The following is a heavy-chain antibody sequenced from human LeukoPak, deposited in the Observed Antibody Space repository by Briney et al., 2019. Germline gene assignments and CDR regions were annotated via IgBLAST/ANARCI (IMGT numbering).Heavy chain of an antibody. V-gene: IGHV1-2*02. Sequence: ASVKVSCKASGYSFTGYYIHWVRQAPGQGLEWMAWINPNTGGTNSAQKFQGRVTMTRDTSISTAYMELKRLSSDDTAVYFCAREGFCTGSKCPAEYWGQGTLVTVSS. CDR2: INPNTGGT. CDR1: GYSFTGYY. CDR3: AREGFCTGSKCPAEY. J-gene: IGHJ4*02. D-gene: IGHD2-8*02.